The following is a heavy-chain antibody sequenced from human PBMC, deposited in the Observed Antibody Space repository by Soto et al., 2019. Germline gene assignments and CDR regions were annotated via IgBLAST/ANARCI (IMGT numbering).Heavy chain of an antibody. D-gene: IGHD3-3*01. CDR3: ARDPPRYDFWSGYQDKGYDY. J-gene: IGHJ4*02. CDR1: GFTFSSYW. CDR2: IKQDGSEK. Sequence: GGSLRLSCAASGFTFSSYWMSWVRQAPGKGLEWVANIKQDGSEKYYVDSVKGRFTISRDNAKNSLYLQMNSLRAEDTAVYYCARDPPRYDFWSGYQDKGYDYWGQGTLVTVSS. V-gene: IGHV3-7*01.